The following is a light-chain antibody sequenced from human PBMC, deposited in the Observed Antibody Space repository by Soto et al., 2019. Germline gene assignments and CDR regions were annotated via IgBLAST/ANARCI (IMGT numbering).Light chain of an antibody. CDR2: EDS. Sequence: NFMLTQPHSVSESPGKTVTISCTRSSGSIASNFVQWYQQRPGSAPTTVIYEDSQRPSGVPDRFSGSIDSSSNSASLTISGLKTEDEADYYCQSYVSFNRGVFGGGTKLTVL. CDR1: SGSIASNF. CDR3: QSYVSFNRGV. V-gene: IGLV6-57*04. J-gene: IGLJ3*02.